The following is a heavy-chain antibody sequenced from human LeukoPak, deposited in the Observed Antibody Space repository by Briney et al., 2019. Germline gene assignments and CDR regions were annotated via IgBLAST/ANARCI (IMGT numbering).Heavy chain of an antibody. V-gene: IGHV1-69*13. CDR3: ARTNYGSGSPNINWFDP. J-gene: IGHJ5*02. CDR1: GGTFISYA. CDR2: IIPIFGTA. Sequence: GASVKVSCKASGGTFISYAISWVRQAPGQGLEWMGGIIPIFGTANYAQKFQGRGTITADESTSTAYMELSSLASEDTAMYYCARTNYGSGSPNINWFDPWGQGTLVTVSS. D-gene: IGHD3-10*01.